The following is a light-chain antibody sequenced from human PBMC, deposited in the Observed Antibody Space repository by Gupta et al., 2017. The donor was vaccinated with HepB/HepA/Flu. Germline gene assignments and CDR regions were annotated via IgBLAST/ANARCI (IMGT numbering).Light chain of an antibody. V-gene: IGKV3-11*01. J-gene: IGKJ2*04. Sequence: SLSPGERATLSCRASQSVSSYLAWYQQKPGQAPRLLIYDASNRDTGIPARFSGSGSGTDFTLTISSLEPEDFAVYYCQHRSNSLCSFGQGTKLEIK. CDR1: QSVSSY. CDR2: DAS. CDR3: QHRSNSLCS.